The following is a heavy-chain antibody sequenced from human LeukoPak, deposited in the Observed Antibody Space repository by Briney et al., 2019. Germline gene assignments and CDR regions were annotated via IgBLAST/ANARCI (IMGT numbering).Heavy chain of an antibody. D-gene: IGHD1-26*01. CDR1: GFTFSSYS. V-gene: IGHV3-21*01. J-gene: IGHJ4*02. CDR3: ARDWADHSGSYGCFDY. CDR2: ISSSSTYI. Sequence: GGSLRLSCAASGFTFSSYSMNWVRQAPGMGLEWVSSISSSSTYIYYADSVKGRFTISRDNTKNSLYLQMNSLRAEDTAVYYCARDWADHSGSYGCFDYWGQGTLVTVSS.